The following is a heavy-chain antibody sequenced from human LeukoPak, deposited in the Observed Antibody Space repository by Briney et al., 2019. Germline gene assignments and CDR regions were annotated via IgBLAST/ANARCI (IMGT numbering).Heavy chain of an antibody. CDR1: GGSFSGYY. D-gene: IGHD4-11*01. CDR3: ARRGGRLYSNYGYGYFDY. J-gene: IGHJ4*02. Sequence: PSETLSLTCAVYGGSFSGYYWSWIRQPPGKGLEWIGEINHSGSTNYNPSLKSRVTISVDTSKNQFSLKLSSVTAADTAVYYCARRGGRLYSNYGYGYFDYWGQGTLVTVSS. CDR2: INHSGST. V-gene: IGHV4-34*01.